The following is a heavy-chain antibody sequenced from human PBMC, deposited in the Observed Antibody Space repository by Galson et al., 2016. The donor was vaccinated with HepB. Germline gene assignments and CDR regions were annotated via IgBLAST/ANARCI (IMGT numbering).Heavy chain of an antibody. J-gene: IGHJ3*02. CDR1: GFTFRNYH. V-gene: IGHV3-21*01. CDR3: ARPRDNYGHAIDI. CDR2: ISSGSAYK. Sequence: SLRLSCAGSGFTFRNYHMNWVRQTPGKGLEWVSSISSGSAYKYYADSVKGRFSIFRDNAKNSLYLQMNSLRVVATAVYYFARPRDNYGHAIDIWGQGTMVTVSS. D-gene: IGHD3-10*01.